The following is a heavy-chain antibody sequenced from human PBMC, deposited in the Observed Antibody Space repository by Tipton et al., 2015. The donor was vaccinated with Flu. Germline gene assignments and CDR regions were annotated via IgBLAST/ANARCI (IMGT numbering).Heavy chain of an antibody. V-gene: IGHV4-4*02. D-gene: IGHD5-24*01. Sequence: TLSLTCAVSGDSISSNNWWSWVRQTPGKGLEWIGEIHHSGSTNYNPSLKSRVTISVDTSKNQFSLKLSSVTAADTAVYYCARGLRDGYNPHDAFDIWGQGTMVTVSS. CDR1: GDSISSNNW. J-gene: IGHJ3*02. CDR3: ARGLRDGYNPHDAFDI. CDR2: IHHSGST.